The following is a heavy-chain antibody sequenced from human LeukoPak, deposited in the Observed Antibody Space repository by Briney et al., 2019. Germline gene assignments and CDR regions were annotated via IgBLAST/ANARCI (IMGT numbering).Heavy chain of an antibody. CDR2: ISWNSGTI. D-gene: IGHD6-13*01. V-gene: IGHV3-9*01. Sequence: GGSQRLSCAASGFTFADYAMHWVRQAPGKGLEWVSGISWNSGTIGYADSVKGRFTISRDNAKNSLYLQMNSLRAEDTALYYCAKDIWQQLALFDYWGQGTLVTVSS. J-gene: IGHJ4*02. CDR1: GFTFADYA. CDR3: AKDIWQQLALFDY.